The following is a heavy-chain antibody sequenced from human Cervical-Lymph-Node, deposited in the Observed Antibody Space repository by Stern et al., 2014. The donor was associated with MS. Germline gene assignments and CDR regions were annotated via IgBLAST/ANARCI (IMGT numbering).Heavy chain of an antibody. CDR1: GYSISSGYY. V-gene: IGHV4-38-2*02. CDR3: AREEQQLVHGNWFDP. Sequence: QVQLQESGPGLVKPSETLSLTCTVSGYSISSGYYWGWIRQPPGKGLERIGSIYHSGSTYYNPSLKSRVTISVDTSKNPFSLKLSSLTAADTAVYYCAREEQQLVHGNWFDPWGQGTLVTVSS. J-gene: IGHJ5*02. D-gene: IGHD6-13*01. CDR2: IYHSGST.